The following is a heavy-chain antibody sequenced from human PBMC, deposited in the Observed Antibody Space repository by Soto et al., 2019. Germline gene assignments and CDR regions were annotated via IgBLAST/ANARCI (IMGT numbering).Heavy chain of an antibody. V-gene: IGHV3-23*01. CDR2: ISAGGGST. J-gene: IGHJ4*02. CDR1: GFTFSSFA. CDR3: ATAYCAGDCY. D-gene: IGHD2-21*02. Sequence: LLESGGGLVQPGESLRLSCAASGFTFSSFAMNWVRQAPTKGLEWVSGISAGGGSTYYADSVQGRFTISRDNSKSTLFLQMNNLRVDDTAVYYCATAYCAGDCYWCQGTLVTVSS.